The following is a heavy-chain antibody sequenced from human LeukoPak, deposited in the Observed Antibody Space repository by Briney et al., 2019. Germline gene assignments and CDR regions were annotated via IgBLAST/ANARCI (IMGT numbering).Heavy chain of an antibody. CDR1: GFIFSSYG. D-gene: IGHD1-26*01. CDR3: ARGLSETPVEWELLSYYYGMDV. CDR2: ISYDGYNK. V-gene: IGHV3-30*03. J-gene: IGHJ6*02. Sequence: GGSLRLSCAASGFIFSSYGMHWVRQTPGKGLEWVAIISYDGYNKNYADSVKGRFTISRDNSENTLYLKMNSLRVEDTAVYYCARGLSETPVEWELLSYYYGMDVWGQGTTVTVSS.